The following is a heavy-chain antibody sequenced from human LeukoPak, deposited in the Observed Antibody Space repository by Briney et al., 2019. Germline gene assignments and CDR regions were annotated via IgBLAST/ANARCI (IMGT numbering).Heavy chain of an antibody. Sequence: GGSLRLSCAASGFTFSSYWMHWVRQGPGKGLEWVSAISNNGGYTYYADSVQGRFTISRDNSKSTLCLQMNSLRAEDTAVYYCAKQLGYCSDGSCYFPYWGQGTLVTVSS. J-gene: IGHJ4*02. CDR1: GFTFSSYW. D-gene: IGHD2-15*01. V-gene: IGHV3-23*01. CDR3: AKQLGYCSDGSCYFPY. CDR2: ISNNGGYT.